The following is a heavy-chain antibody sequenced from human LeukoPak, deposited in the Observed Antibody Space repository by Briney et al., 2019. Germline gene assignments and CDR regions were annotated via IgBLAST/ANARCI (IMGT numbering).Heavy chain of an antibody. Sequence: GSLRLSCAASGFTFSSYAMHWVRQAPGKGLEWVAVISYDGSNKYYADSVKGRFTISRDNSKNTLYPQMNSLRAEDTAVYYCARDYGEGSYYFDYWGQGTLVTVSS. D-gene: IGHD3-16*01. CDR2: ISYDGSNK. V-gene: IGHV3-30*04. J-gene: IGHJ4*02. CDR3: ARDYGEGSYYFDY. CDR1: GFTFSSYA.